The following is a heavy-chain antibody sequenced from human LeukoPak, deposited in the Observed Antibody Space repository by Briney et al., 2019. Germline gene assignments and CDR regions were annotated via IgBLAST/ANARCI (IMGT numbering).Heavy chain of an antibody. CDR3: VRGYYSNSFDF. J-gene: IGHJ3*01. Sequence: GGSLRLSCVASGVTLSNYAMSWARQAPGKGLEWVSFISNSDDTRYYADSVRGRFTISRDDAKHSLYLQMSSLRDGDTAVYYCVRGYYSNSFDFWGQGTVVTVSS. D-gene: IGHD2/OR15-2a*01. CDR2: ISNSDDTR. V-gene: IGHV3-48*02. CDR1: GVTLSNYA.